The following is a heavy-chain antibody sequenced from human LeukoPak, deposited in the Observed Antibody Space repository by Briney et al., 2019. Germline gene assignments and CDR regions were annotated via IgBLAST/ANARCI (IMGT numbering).Heavy chain of an antibody. D-gene: IGHD6-13*01. V-gene: IGHV3-23*01. CDR2: ISGSGGST. CDR1: GFTFSGYA. CDR3: AKGRSWYNAFDI. Sequence: PGGSLRLSCAASGFTFSGYAMSWVRQAPGKGLEWVSAISGSGGSTYYADSVKGRFTISRDNSKNTLYLQMNSLRAEDTAVYYCAKGRSWYNAFDIWGQGTMVTVSS. J-gene: IGHJ3*02.